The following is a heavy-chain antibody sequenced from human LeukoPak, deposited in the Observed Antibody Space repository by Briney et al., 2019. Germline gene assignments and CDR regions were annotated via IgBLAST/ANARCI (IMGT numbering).Heavy chain of an antibody. CDR3: AKAPATGEGYYFYYMDV. CDR2: VNGRGATS. V-gene: IGHV3-23*01. D-gene: IGHD7-27*01. J-gene: IGHJ6*03. CDR1: GFTFSASA. Sequence: LAGGSLRLSCAAPGFDSGFTFSASAVSWVRQAPGKGPAWVASVNGRGATSYYADSVRGRFTISRDNSKNTLYLQMISLGADDTAVYFCAKAPATGEGYYFYYMDVWGKGTTVTVSS.